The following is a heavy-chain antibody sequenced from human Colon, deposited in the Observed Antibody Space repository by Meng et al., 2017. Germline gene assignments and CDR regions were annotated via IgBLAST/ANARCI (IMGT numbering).Heavy chain of an antibody. CDR1: GGSISSSNW. CDR2: IYHSGST. V-gene: IGHV4-4*02. J-gene: IGHJ4*02. D-gene: IGHD3-10*01. CDR3: ARENDSGNSYDH. Sequence: VQLQEPGPGLLKPSGTLSLTCAVSGGSISSSNWWSWVRQPPGKGLEWIGEIYHSGSTNYNPSLKSRVTISVDKSKNEFSLKLTSVTAADTAVYYCARENDSGNSYDHWGRGTLVTVSS.